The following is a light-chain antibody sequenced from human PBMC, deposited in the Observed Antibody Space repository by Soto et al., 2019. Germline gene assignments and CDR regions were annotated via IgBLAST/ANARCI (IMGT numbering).Light chain of an antibody. V-gene: IGKV3-15*01. J-gene: IGKJ2*01. CDR1: QSVSSN. CDR2: GAS. CDR3: QQYNNLPYT. Sequence: EIVMTQSPATLSVSPGERATLSCRASQSVSSNLAWYQQKPGQAPRLLIYGASTRANGIPARFSGSGSGTEFTLTISSLQSEDFAVYYCQQYNNLPYTFGQGTKLEIK.